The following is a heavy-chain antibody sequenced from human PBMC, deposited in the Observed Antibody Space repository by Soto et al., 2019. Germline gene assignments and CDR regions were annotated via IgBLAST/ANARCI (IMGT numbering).Heavy chain of an antibody. D-gene: IGHD3-10*01. CDR3: AHSLGLSPPDY. J-gene: IGHJ4*02. V-gene: IGHV3-23*01. Sequence: GGSLRLSCEASGFNFSYNAMSWVRQAPGKGLQWVSTISGSGEKTYYADSVKGRFTITRDTSKNQVVLIMTDMDPVDTATYFCAHSLGLSPPDYWGQGTAVTVSS. CDR1: GFNFSYNA. CDR2: ISGSGEKT.